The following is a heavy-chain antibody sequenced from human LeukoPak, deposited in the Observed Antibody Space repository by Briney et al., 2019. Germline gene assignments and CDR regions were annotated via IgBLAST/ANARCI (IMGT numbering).Heavy chain of an antibody. CDR3: ARGTGYPAVYFDY. J-gene: IGHJ4*02. Sequence: PGGSLRLSCAASGFDFSSYSMNWVRQAPGKGLEWVSVIYSGGSTYYADSVKGRFTISRDNSKNTLYLQMNSLRAEDTAVYYCARGTGYPAVYFDYWGQGTLVTVSS. D-gene: IGHD1-14*01. V-gene: IGHV3-66*01. CDR2: IYSGGST. CDR1: GFDFSSYS.